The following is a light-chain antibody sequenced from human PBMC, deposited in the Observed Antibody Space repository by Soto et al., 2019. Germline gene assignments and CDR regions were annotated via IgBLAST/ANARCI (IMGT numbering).Light chain of an antibody. CDR2: QDR. J-gene: IGLJ2*01. CDR3: QSWDSKTVV. CDR1: QLGYKY. Sequence: SYELTQPPSVAVAPGHTASITCSGDQLGYKYASWYQQKQGQSPVVVIYQDRKRPSGIPERFSGSNSGNTDTLTISGTQAMDEAAYYCQSWDSKTVVFCGGTPLTV. V-gene: IGLV3-1*01.